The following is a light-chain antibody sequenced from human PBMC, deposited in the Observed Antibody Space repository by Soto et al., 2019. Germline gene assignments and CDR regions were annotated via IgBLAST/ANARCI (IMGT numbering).Light chain of an antibody. CDR2: GAS. CDR3: QQYNNWPQT. V-gene: IGKV3-15*01. CDR1: QSVSSN. J-gene: IGKJ1*01. Sequence: EIVMTQSPATLSVSPGERATLSCRASQSVSSNLAWYQQKPGQAPRLLIYGASTRATGIPARFSGSGSGTEFTFTISSLHSEDFAVYYCQQYNNWPQTFGQGTKV.